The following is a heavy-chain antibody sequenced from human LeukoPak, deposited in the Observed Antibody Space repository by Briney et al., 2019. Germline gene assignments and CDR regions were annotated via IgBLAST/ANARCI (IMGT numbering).Heavy chain of an antibody. CDR1: GGSISSYY. Sequence: SETLSLTCTVSGGSISSYYWSWIRQPPGKGLEWIGEINHSGSTNYNPSLKSRVTISVDTSKNQFSLKLSSVTAADTAVYYCARGFYRYGDYRRTGYFDLWGRGTLVTVSS. D-gene: IGHD4-17*01. V-gene: IGHV4-34*01. CDR3: ARGFYRYGDYRRTGYFDL. J-gene: IGHJ2*01. CDR2: INHSGST.